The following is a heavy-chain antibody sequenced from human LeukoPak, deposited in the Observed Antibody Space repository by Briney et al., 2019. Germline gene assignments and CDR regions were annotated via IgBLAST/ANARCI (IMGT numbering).Heavy chain of an antibody. CDR1: GFTFSSYA. Sequence: GRSLRLSCAASGFTFSSYAMHWVRKAPGKGLEGVAVISYDGSNKYYADSVKGRFTISRDNSKNTLYLQMNSLRAEDTAVYYCASHADYYDSSGYYYNYWGQGTLVTVSS. J-gene: IGHJ4*02. V-gene: IGHV3-30-3*01. CDR3: ASHADYYDSSGYYYNY. D-gene: IGHD3-22*01. CDR2: ISYDGSNK.